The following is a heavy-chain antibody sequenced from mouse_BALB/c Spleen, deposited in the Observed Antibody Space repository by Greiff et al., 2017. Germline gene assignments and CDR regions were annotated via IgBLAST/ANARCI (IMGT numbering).Heavy chain of an antibody. CDR2: ISSGGSYT. Sequence: EVKLVESGGGLVKPGGSLKLSCAASGFTFSSYAMSWVRQSPEKRLEWVAEISSGGSYTYYPDTVTGRFTISRDNAKNTLYLEMSSLRSEDTAMYYCARDRDYDWYFDVWGAGTTVTVSS. J-gene: IGHJ1*01. CDR1: GFTFSSYA. V-gene: IGHV5-9-4*01. CDR3: ARDRDYDWYFDV. D-gene: IGHD2-4*01.